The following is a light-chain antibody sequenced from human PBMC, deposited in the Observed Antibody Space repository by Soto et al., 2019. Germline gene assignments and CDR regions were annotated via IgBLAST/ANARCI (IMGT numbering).Light chain of an antibody. CDR3: QQTDSFPRT. Sequence: DIQMTQSPSSLSASVGDRVTITCRASQSISSYLNWYQHKPGKAPKLLIYAASSLQTGVPSRFSGSRSGTDFALTISSLQRDDFATYYCQQTDSFPRTFGQ. V-gene: IGKV1-39*01. CDR1: QSISSY. CDR2: AAS. J-gene: IGKJ5*01.